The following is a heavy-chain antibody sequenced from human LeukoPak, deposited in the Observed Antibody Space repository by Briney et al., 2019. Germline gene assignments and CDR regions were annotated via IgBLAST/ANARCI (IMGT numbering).Heavy chain of an antibody. V-gene: IGHV4-38-2*01. CDR1: GYSISSGYY. CDR3: ARIPYYGTGSWYFDY. D-gene: IGHD3-10*01. J-gene: IGHJ4*02. CDR2: IYHSGST. Sequence: SETLSLTCAVSGYSISSGYYWGWIRQPPGKGLEWIGSIYHSGSTYYNPSLKSRVTISVDTSKNQFSLKLSSVTAADTAVYYCARIPYYGTGSWYFDYWGQGTLVTVSS.